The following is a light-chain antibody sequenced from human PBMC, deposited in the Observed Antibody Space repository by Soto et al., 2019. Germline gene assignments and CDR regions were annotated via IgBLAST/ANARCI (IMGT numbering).Light chain of an antibody. CDR1: QSVSNNY. Sequence: IVFTQSPGILSLTPGKGTTLSCRDSQSVSNNYLAWYQKKPGQAPRLLIYGASNRATGIPDLLGSSGSGTVFTLTISRLEHEDSAVYYCQQYSGLPTFGQGTKVDIK. CDR3: QQYSGLPT. V-gene: IGKV3-20*01. CDR2: GAS. J-gene: IGKJ1*01.